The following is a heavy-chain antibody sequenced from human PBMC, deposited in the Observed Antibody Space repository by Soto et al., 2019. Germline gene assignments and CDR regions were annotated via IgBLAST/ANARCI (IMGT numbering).Heavy chain of an antibody. CDR3: ARHASRGGADAFDV. Sequence: PSETLSLTCTVSGGSISSSAYYWGWIRQPPGKGLEWIGSIYYSGSTYYNPSLKSRVTISVDTSKSQFSLKLSSVTAADTAVYYCARHASRGGADAFDVWGQGTMVTVSS. CDR2: IYYSGST. D-gene: IGHD3-10*01. J-gene: IGHJ3*01. V-gene: IGHV4-39*01. CDR1: GGSISSSAYY.